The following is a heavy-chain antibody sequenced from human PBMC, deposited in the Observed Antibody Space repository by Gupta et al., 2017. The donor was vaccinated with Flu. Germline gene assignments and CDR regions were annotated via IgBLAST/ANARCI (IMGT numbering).Heavy chain of an antibody. V-gene: IGHV3-53*01. D-gene: IGHD1-26*01. CDR3: ARDHKEGGSYPYYYYGMDV. CDR2: IYSGGST. Sequence: EVRLVEPGGGLIQPRGPLRLSSAASGFTVRSHSMSWVRQAPGKGLEWVSVIYSGGSTYYADSVKGRFTISRDNSKNTLYLQMNSLRAEDTAVYYCARDHKEGGSYPYYYYGMDVWGQGTTVTGAS. J-gene: IGHJ6*02. CDR1: GFTVRSHS.